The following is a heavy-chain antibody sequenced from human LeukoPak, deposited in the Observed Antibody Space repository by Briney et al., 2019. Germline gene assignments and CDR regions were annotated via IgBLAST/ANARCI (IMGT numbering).Heavy chain of an antibody. CDR2: ISHSGGT. D-gene: IGHD3-3*01. Sequence: SETLSLTCAVHGGSFSDYSWSWIRQHPGKGLGWIGEISHSGGTNYNPSLKSRVTMSVDTSNNQFSLKLKSVTAADTAVYYCARDGIAVFGVITGNYYYMDVWGNGTTVTVSS. J-gene: IGHJ6*03. V-gene: IGHV4-34*01. CDR3: ARDGIAVFGVITGNYYYMDV. CDR1: GGSFSDYS.